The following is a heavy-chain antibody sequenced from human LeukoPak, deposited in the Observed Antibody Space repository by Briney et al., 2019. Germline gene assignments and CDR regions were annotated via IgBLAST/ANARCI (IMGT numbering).Heavy chain of an antibody. V-gene: IGHV3-30-3*01. CDR2: ISYDGSNK. CDR1: GFTFSSYA. D-gene: IGHD5-18*01. J-gene: IGHJ4*02. CDR3: ASGTGMVTDY. Sequence: GGSLRLSCAASGFTFSSYAIHWVRQAPGKGLEWVAVISYDGSNKYYADSVKGRFTISRDNSKNTLYLQMNSLRAEDTAVYYCASGTGMVTDYWGQGSLVTVSS.